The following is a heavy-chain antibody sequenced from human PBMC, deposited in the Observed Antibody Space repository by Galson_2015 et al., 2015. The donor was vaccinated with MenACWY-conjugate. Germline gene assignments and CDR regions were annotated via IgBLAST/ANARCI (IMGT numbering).Heavy chain of an antibody. CDR1: GFPVSSNY. D-gene: IGHD3-3*01. J-gene: IGHJ3*02. Sequence: SLRLSCAASGFPVSSNYMNWVRQAPGKGLEWVSVIYSGGSTDYADSVKGRFTISRDNPKNTLYLQMNGLGVEDTAVYYCARGGSYEGYAFDIWGQGTMVTVSS. CDR3: ARGGSYEGYAFDI. V-gene: IGHV3-53*01. CDR2: IYSGGST.